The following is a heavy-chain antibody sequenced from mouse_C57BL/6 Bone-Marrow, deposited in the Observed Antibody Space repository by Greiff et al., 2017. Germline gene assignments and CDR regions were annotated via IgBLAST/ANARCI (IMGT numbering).Heavy chain of an antibody. CDR2: IDPENGDT. Sequence: EVQLVESGAELVRPGASVKLSCTASGFNIKDDCMHWVKQRPEQGLEWIGWIDPENGDTEYASKFQGKATITVDTSSNTAYLQLSSLTSEDTAVYYCTRIAYWGQGTLVTVSA. J-gene: IGHJ3*01. CDR1: GFNIKDDC. V-gene: IGHV14-4*01. CDR3: TRIAY.